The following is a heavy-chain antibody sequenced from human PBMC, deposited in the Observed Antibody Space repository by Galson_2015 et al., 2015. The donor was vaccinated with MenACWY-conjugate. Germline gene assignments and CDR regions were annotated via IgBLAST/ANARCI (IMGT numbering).Heavy chain of an antibody. D-gene: IGHD6-13*01. J-gene: IGHJ4*02. V-gene: IGHV3-23*01. CDR2: IGGSGTT. CDR1: GFTFTNYA. Sequence: SLRLSCAASGFTFTNYAMNWVRQAPGKGLEWVSSIGGSGTTYYADSVKGRFTISRDNSKNMVYLQMNSLRDGDTAVYFCARDFRYSSDYWGQGTLVTVSS. CDR3: ARDFRYSSDY.